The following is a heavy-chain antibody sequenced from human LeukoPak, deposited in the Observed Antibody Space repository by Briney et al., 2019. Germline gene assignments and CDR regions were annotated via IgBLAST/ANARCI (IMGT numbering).Heavy chain of an antibody. CDR3: ARGGKTYGDYVWYFDL. V-gene: IGHV7-4-1*02. J-gene: IGHJ2*01. CDR1: GYTFTSYA. D-gene: IGHD4-17*01. CDR2: INTNTGNP. Sequence: ASVKVSCKASGYTFTSYAMNWVRQAPGQGLEWMGWINTNTGNPTYAQGFTGRFVFSLDTSVSTAYLQISSLKAEDTAVYYCARGGKTYGDYVWYFDLWGRGTLVTVSS.